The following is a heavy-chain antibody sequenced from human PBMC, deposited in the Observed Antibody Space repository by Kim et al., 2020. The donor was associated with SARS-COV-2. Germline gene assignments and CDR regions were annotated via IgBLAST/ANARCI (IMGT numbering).Heavy chain of an antibody. D-gene: IGHD5-12*01. CDR2: INHSGST. CDR1: GGSFSGYY. Sequence: SETLSLTCAVYGGSFSGYYWSWIRQPPGKGLEWIGEINHSGSTNYNPSLKSRVTISVDTSKNQFSLKLSSVTAADTAVYYCARPMVATELNYYYGMDVWGQGTTVTVSS. J-gene: IGHJ6*02. V-gene: IGHV4-34*01. CDR3: ARPMVATELNYYYGMDV.